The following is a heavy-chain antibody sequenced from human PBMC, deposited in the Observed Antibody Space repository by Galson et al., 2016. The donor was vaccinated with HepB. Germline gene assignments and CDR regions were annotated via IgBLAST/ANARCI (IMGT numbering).Heavy chain of an antibody. CDR3: ARQVGSNWYFDS. Sequence: LAWVRQSPGKGLEWIGSIYYTGNTYYNPSLNSRVTISVETSTNQFSLKLTSVTAADTTVYYCARQVGSNWYFDSWGQGTLVTVSS. D-gene: IGHD1-26*01. CDR2: IYYTGNT. V-gene: IGHV4-39*01. J-gene: IGHJ4*02.